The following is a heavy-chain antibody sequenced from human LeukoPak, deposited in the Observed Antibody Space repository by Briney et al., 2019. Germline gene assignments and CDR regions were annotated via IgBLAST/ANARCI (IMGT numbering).Heavy chain of an antibody. CDR1: GFTFSNYA. CDR2: ISPSGGST. V-gene: IGHV3-64D*06. J-gene: IGHJ4*02. CDR3: VKLLVEMRVLLHYFDY. Sequence: PGGSLRLSCSASGFTFSNYAIHWVRQAPGKGLEFVSAISPSGGSTYYADSVKGRFTISRDNSKNMLYLQMSSLRPEDTAVYYCVKLLVEMRVLLHYFDYWGQGTLVTVSS. D-gene: IGHD2-15*01.